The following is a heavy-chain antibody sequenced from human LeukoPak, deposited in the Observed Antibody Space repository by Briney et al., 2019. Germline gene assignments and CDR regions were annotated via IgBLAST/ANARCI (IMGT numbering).Heavy chain of an antibody. CDR1: GFTFSSYG. CDR2: IWYDGSNK. Sequence: PGGSLRLSCAASGFTFSSYGMHWVRQAPGKGLEWVAVIWYDGSNKYYADSVKGRSTISRDNSKNTLYLQMNSLRAEDTAVYYCARGRGYSYGYPFDYWGQGTLVTVSS. V-gene: IGHV3-33*01. D-gene: IGHD5-18*01. CDR3: ARGRGYSYGYPFDY. J-gene: IGHJ4*02.